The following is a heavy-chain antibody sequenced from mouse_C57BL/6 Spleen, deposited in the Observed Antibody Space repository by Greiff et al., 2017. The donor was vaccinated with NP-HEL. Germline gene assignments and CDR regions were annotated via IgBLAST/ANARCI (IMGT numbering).Heavy chain of an antibody. V-gene: IGHV5-6*01. Sequence: EVHLVESGGDLVKPGGSLKLSCAASGFTFSSYGMSWVRQTPDKRLEWVATISSGGSYTYYPDSVNGRFTISRDNAKNTLYLQMSSLKSEDTAMYYCARQTDDYDYFDYWGQGTTLTVSS. CDR2: ISSGGSYT. CDR3: ARQTDDYDYFDY. CDR1: GFTFSSYG. D-gene: IGHD2-4*01. J-gene: IGHJ2*01.